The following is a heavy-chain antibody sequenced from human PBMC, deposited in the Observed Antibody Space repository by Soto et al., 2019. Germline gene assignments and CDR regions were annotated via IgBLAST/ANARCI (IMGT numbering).Heavy chain of an antibody. J-gene: IGHJ5*02. CDR1: GGSISSYY. CDR3: ARSPSLGYCSSTSCYVNWFDP. V-gene: IGHV4-59*01. D-gene: IGHD2-2*01. Sequence: SETLSLTCTVSGGSISSYYWSWIRQPPGKGLEWIGYIYYSGSTNYNPSLKSRVTISVDTSKNQFSLKLSSVTAADTAVYYCARSPSLGYCSSTSCYVNWFDPWGQGTLVTVSS. CDR2: IYYSGST.